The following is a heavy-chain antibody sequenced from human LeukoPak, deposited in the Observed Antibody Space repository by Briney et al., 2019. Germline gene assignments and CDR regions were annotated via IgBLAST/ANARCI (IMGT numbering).Heavy chain of an antibody. Sequence: PSETLSLTCAVYGGSFSGYYWSWIRQPPGKGLEWIGEINHSGSTNYNPSLKSRVTISVDTSKNQFSLRLSSVTAADTAVYYCAREVHDYVWGSQHDAFDIWGQGTMVTVSS. D-gene: IGHD3-16*01. J-gene: IGHJ3*02. CDR2: INHSGST. V-gene: IGHV4-34*01. CDR1: GGSFSGYY. CDR3: AREVHDYVWGSQHDAFDI.